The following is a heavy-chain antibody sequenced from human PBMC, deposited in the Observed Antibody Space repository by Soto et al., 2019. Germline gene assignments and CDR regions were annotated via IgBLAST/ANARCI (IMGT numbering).Heavy chain of an antibody. CDR1: GFSFNIYG. D-gene: IGHD2-21*01. CDR3: AKDQASGQGSFDN. V-gene: IGHV3-30*18. Sequence: PWGSLRLSCAASGFSFNIYGMHWVRQAPDKGLEWVALISYDVSNQYYADSVKGRFTTSRDNSKNTLFLQMNSLRADDTAVYYCAKDQASGQGSFDNWGKGTLVPVSP. J-gene: IGHJ4*02. CDR2: ISYDVSNQ.